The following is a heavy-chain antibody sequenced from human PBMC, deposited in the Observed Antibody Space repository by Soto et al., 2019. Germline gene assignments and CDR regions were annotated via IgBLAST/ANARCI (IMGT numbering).Heavy chain of an antibody. Sequence: SETLSLTCAVSGGSISSSNWWSWVRQPPGKRLEWIGEIYHSGSTNYNPSLKSRVTISVDKSKNQFSLKLSSVTAADTAVYYCARGLWFGELLFGLDVWGQGTTVTAP. J-gene: IGHJ6*02. CDR1: GGSISSSNW. D-gene: IGHD3-10*01. CDR3: ARGLWFGELLFGLDV. CDR2: IYHSGST. V-gene: IGHV4-4*02.